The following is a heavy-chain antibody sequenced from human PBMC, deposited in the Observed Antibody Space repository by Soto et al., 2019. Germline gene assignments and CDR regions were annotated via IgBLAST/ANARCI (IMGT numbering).Heavy chain of an antibody. Sequence: TSETLSLTCAVYGVSFSSGDYYWSWIRQPPGKGLEWIGYIYYSGSTYYNPSLKSRVTISVDTSKNQFSLKLSSVTAADTAVYYCARVGSSIATRPFDYWGQGTLVTVSS. CDR2: IYYSGST. V-gene: IGHV4-30-4*01. CDR3: ARVGSSIATRPFDY. D-gene: IGHD6-6*01. J-gene: IGHJ4*02. CDR1: GVSFSSGDYY.